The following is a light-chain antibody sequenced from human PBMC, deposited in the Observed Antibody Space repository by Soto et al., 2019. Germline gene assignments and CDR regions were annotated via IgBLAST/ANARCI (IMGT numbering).Light chain of an antibody. V-gene: IGKV1-16*02. Sequence: DIEMTQSPPSVSASVGDRVTITCRASQGISNRFAWFQPKTGKAPKSLIDDVSSWQSGVPSNFSGSVAGTDFTLTIRSLQHEDSANYYCQQYHNSPFTFGGGTKVEIK. CDR1: QGISNR. CDR2: DVS. CDR3: QQYHNSPFT. J-gene: IGKJ4*01.